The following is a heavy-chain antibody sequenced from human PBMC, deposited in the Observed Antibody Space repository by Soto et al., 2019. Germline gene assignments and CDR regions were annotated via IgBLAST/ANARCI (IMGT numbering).Heavy chain of an antibody. V-gene: IGHV3-23*01. Sequence: EVQLLESGGDLVQSGGSLRLSCEASGFTFSDFGMSWVRQIPGKGLEWVSTVNNDGRNTHYADSVEGRFTISRDNSKNTLYLQMGSLRAEDTAIHYCAKDAGNEESLFDYWGQGTLVTVSS. CDR2: VNNDGRNT. CDR3: AKDAGNEESLFDY. J-gene: IGHJ4*02. CDR1: GFTFSDFG.